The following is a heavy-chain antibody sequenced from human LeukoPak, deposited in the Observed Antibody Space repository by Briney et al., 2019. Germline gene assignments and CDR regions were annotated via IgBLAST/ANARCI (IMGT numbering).Heavy chain of an antibody. CDR2: IKQDGSEK. CDR1: GFTFSSYW. J-gene: IGHJ4*02. V-gene: IGHV3-7*01. D-gene: IGHD3-22*01. Sequence: GGSLRLSCAASGFTFSSYWMSWVRQAPGKGLEWVAIIKQDGSEKYYVDSVKGRFTISRDNAKNSLYLQMNSLRAEDTAVYYCARGTYYYDSSGYYLFDYWGQGTLVTVSS. CDR3: ARGTYYYDSSGYYLFDY.